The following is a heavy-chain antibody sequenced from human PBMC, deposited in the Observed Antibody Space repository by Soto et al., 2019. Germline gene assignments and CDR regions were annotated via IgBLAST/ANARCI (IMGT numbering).Heavy chain of an antibody. CDR3: AGESKVSYYGSGRGIGFDP. CDR2: INHSGST. J-gene: IGHJ5*02. CDR1: GGSFSGYY. D-gene: IGHD3-10*01. Sequence: QVQLQQWGAGLLKPSETLSLTCAVYGGSFSGYYWSWIRQPPGKGLEWIGEINHSGSTNYNPSLKSRVTISVDTSKNQFSLKLSSVTAADTAVYYCAGESKVSYYGSGRGIGFDPWGQGTLVTVSS. V-gene: IGHV4-34*01.